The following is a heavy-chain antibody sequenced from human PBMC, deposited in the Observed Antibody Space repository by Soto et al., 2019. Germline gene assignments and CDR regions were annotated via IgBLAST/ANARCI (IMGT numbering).Heavy chain of an antibody. CDR3: AKDLGYSSGWGFDP. Sequence: LKVSCAASGFTFSSYGMHWVRQAPGKGLEWVAVISYDGSNKYYADSVKGRFTISRDNSKNTLYLQMNSLRAEDTAVYYSAKDLGYSSGWGFDPWGQGTLVTVSS. CDR2: ISYDGSNK. D-gene: IGHD6-19*01. J-gene: IGHJ5*02. CDR1: GFTFSSYG. V-gene: IGHV3-30*18.